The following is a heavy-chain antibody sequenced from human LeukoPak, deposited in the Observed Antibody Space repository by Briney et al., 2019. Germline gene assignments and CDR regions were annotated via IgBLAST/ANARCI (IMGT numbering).Heavy chain of an antibody. Sequence: GRSPRLSCAALGFSFDDYAMYWVRQAPGKGLEWVSGISWSSVSIGYADSVKGRFTISRDNAKNSLYLQMNSLKAEDTALYYCAKRKAGGYALDIWGQGTMVTVSS. CDR2: ISWSSVSI. D-gene: IGHD3-16*01. CDR1: GFSFDDYA. CDR3: AKRKAGGYALDI. J-gene: IGHJ3*02. V-gene: IGHV3-9*01.